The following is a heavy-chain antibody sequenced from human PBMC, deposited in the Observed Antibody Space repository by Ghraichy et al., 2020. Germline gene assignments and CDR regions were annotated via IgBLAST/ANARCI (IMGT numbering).Heavy chain of an antibody. CDR1: DFSIDGYH. CDR2: FGADGRST. J-gene: IGHJ3*01. V-gene: IGHV3-23*01. Sequence: SCAASDFSIDGYHMSWVRQAPGKGLEWVSTFGADGRSTFYADSLKGRFTISRDESKTTMFLQMNNLRAEDTAIYYCAKEGGRLGEGAFDVWGQGTMVTVSS. CDR3: AKEGGRLGEGAFDV. D-gene: IGHD3-10*01.